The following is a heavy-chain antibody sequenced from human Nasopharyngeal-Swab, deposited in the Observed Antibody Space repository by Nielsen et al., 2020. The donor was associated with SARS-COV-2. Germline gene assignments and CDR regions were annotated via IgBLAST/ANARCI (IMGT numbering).Heavy chain of an antibody. CDR3: TTYYGDSHSYFYYHAMDV. J-gene: IGHJ6*02. CDR2: IKSKTDGGAT. CDR1: GLTFRNAW. D-gene: IGHD4-17*01. Sequence: GESRKISGAASGLTFRNAWMNWVRQVPGRGREWVGRIKSKTDGGATDYAAPVKGRFSISRDDSKNTIYVQMNSLKTEDTAVYYCTTYYGDSHSYFYYHAMDVWGQGTTVTVSS. V-gene: IGHV3-15*01.